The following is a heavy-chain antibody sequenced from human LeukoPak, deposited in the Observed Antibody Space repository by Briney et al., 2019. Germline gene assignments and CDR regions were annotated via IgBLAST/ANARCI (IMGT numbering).Heavy chain of an antibody. CDR3: ARDYSLEWFGELCADY. J-gene: IGHJ4*02. Sequence: GGSLRLSCAASGFTFSSYSMNWVRQAPGKGLEWVSYISSSSSTIYYADSVKGRLTISRDNAKNSLYLQMNSLRAEDTAVYYCARDYSLEWFGELCADYWGQGTLVTVSS. D-gene: IGHD3-10*01. CDR1: GFTFSSYS. CDR2: ISSSSSTI. V-gene: IGHV3-48*01.